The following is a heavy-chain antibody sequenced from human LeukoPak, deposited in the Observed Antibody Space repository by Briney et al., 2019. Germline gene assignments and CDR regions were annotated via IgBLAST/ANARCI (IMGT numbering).Heavy chain of an antibody. D-gene: IGHD6-13*01. J-gene: IGHJ4*02. V-gene: IGHV1-2*02. CDR3: ARVRGNSCDY. CDR2: IRGDTGDT. CDR1: GYTLSDYY. Sequence: ASVSVSCKTSGYTLSDYYMHWVRQAPGQGLEWMGWIRGDTGDTDSPQKFQGRVTMTMDTSTNTAYMELSRLRYDDTAMYFCARVRGNSCDYWGQGTLVTVSS.